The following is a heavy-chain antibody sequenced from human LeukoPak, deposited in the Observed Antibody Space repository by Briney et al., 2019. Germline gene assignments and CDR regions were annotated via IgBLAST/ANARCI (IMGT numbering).Heavy chain of an antibody. V-gene: IGHV5-51*01. D-gene: IGHD4-4*01. CDR1: GYSFTSYW. CDR2: IYPGDSDT. CDR3: ARRPDDYSNAQLDY. J-gene: IGHJ4*02. Sequence: GESLKISCQGSGYSFTSYWIGWVRQMPGKGLQWMGIIYPGDSDTRYSPSFQGQVTISADKSISTAYLQWSSLKASDTAMYYCARRPDDYSNAQLDYWGQGTLVTVSS.